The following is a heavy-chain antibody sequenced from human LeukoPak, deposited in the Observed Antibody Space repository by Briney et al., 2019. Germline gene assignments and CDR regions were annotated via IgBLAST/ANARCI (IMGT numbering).Heavy chain of an antibody. V-gene: IGHV3-21*01. CDR2: ISNSGYT. CDR3: ARDRTMTGDRGIDY. Sequence: GGSLRLSCAASGFTFSSYSMNWVRQAPGKGLEWVSAISNSGYTYYADSLKGRVTISRDNAKSSLYLQMNSLRAEDTAVYYCARDRTMTGDRGIDYWGQGTPVTVSS. CDR1: GFTFSSYS. D-gene: IGHD3-22*01. J-gene: IGHJ4*02.